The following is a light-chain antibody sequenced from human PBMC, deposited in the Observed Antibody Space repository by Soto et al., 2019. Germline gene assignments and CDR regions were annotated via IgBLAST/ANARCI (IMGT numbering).Light chain of an antibody. CDR1: QSIGSC. V-gene: IGKV1-5*03. J-gene: IGKJ1*01. CDR2: KAS. CDR3: QQYNSYSRTWT. Sequence: DRERTQSPCTRSASVGDRVTITCRASQSIGSCLAWYQQKPGKAPKLLIYKASSLESGVPSRFSGSGSGTEFTLTISSLQPDDFATYYCQQYNSYSRTWTFGQGTKVDIK.